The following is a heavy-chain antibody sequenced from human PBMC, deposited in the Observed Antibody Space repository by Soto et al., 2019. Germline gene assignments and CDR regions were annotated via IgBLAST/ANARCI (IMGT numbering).Heavy chain of an antibody. J-gene: IGHJ4*02. CDR1: GFTFSSYA. CDR3: AKLPEYYYDSSGYYYFDY. D-gene: IGHD3-22*01. V-gene: IGHV3-23*01. Sequence: GGSPRLSCAASGFTFSSYAMSWVRQAPGKGLEWVSAISGSGGRTYYADSVKGRFTISRDNSRNTLYLQMNSLRAEDTAVYYCAKLPEYYYDSSGYYYFDYWGQGTLVTVSS. CDR2: ISGSGGRT.